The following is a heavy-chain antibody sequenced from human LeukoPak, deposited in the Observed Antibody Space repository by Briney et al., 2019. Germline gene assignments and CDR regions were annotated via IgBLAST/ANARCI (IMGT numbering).Heavy chain of an antibody. CDR2: INHSGST. D-gene: IGHD5-12*01. CDR3: ARGFPIVATIRGGYYYMDV. V-gene: IGHV4-34*01. J-gene: IGHJ6*03. CDR1: GGSFSGYY. Sequence: SETLSLTCAVYGGSFSGYYWSWIRQPPGKGLEWIGEINHSGSTNYNPSLKSRVTISVDTSKNQFSLKLSSVTAADTAVYYCARGFPIVATIRGGYYYMDVWGKGTTVTVSS.